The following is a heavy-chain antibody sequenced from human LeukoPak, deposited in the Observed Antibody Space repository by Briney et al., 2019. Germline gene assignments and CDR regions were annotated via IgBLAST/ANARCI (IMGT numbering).Heavy chain of an antibody. CDR3: ARRGSGSYSTLDY. CDR1: GFTFSSYE. D-gene: IGHD3-10*01. Sequence: PGGSLRLSCAASGFTFSSYEMNWVRQAPGKGLEWVSYISSSGSTIYYADSVKGRFTISRDNAKNSLYLQMNSLRAEDTAVYYCARRGSGSYSTLDYWGQGTLVTVSS. CDR2: ISSSGSTI. J-gene: IGHJ4*02. V-gene: IGHV3-48*03.